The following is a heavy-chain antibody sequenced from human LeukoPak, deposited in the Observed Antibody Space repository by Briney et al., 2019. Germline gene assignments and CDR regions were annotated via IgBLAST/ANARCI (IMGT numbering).Heavy chain of an antibody. CDR1: EFSVSSNY. J-gene: IGHJ4*02. V-gene: IGHV3-53*01. Sequence: GGALRLSCAASEFSVSSNYMSWVRQAPGMGLEWGSIIYSDGTTNYADHVKGRFTTSRDPSKTTLPLQMTSLRVDDTAVYYCARGGGYHSGIYSPIDCWGPGTLVTVSS. D-gene: IGHD6-19*01. CDR2: IYSDGTT. CDR3: ARGGGYHSGIYSPIDC.